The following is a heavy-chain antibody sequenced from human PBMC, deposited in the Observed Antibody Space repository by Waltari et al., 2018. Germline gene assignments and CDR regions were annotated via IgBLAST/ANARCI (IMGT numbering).Heavy chain of an antibody. Sequence: QLQLQESGPGLVKPSETLSLPCTVPGGSISSSIYFWGWIRQPPGKGLEWIGSLNYGGSTYYNASLRSRVTISLDTSKNQFSLKVNSVTAADTAVYYCARHEAYTTRDYWGQGTLVTVSS. J-gene: IGHJ4*02. D-gene: IGHD2-21*01. V-gene: IGHV4-39*01. CDR3: ARHEAYTTRDY. CDR1: GGSISSSIYF. CDR2: LNYGGST.